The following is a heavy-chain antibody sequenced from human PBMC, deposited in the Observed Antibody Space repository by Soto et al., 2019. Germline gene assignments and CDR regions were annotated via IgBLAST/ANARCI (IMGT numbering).Heavy chain of an antibody. CDR3: ARITQGFGSGDFDY. V-gene: IGHV5-51*01. Sequence: GESLKISCKGSGYSFTNYWIGWVRQMPGKGLEWMGIIYPGDSDTRYSPSFQGQVTISADKSINIAYLQWSSLKASDTTIYYCARITQGFGSGDFDYWGQGTLVTVSS. CDR1: GYSFTNYW. CDR2: IYPGDSDT. D-gene: IGHD3-10*01. J-gene: IGHJ4*02.